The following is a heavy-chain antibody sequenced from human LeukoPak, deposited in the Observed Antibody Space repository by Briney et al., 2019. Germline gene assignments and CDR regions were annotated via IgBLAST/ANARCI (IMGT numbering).Heavy chain of an antibody. CDR1: GDSINSYY. D-gene: IGHD2-15*01. J-gene: IGHJ3*02. V-gene: IGHV4-59*12. CDR3: ARIGERNCSGGSCYGNHDAFDI. Sequence: PSETLSLTCSVSGDSINSYYWSWIRQPPGKGLEWIGYIYHSGSTNYNPSLKSRVTLSVDKSKNQFSLKLSSVTAADTAVYYCARIGERNCSGGSCYGNHDAFDIWGQGTMVTVSS. CDR2: IYHSGST.